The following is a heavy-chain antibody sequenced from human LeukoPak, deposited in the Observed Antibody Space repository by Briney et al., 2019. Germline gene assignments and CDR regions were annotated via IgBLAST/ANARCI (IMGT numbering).Heavy chain of an antibody. CDR1: GGSISSSSYY. V-gene: IGHV4-39*07. J-gene: IGHJ2*01. D-gene: IGHD5-12*01. CDR2: IYYSGST. Sequence: PSETLSLTCTVSGGSISSSSYYWGWIRQPPGKGLEWIGSIYYSGSTYYNPSLKSRVTISVDTSKNQFSLKLSSVTAADTAVYYCASCSGYDSPPWYFDLWGRGTLVTVSS. CDR3: ASCSGYDSPPWYFDL.